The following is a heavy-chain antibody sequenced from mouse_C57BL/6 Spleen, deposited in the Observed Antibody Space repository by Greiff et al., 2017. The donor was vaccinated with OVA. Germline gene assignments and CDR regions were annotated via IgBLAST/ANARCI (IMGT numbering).Heavy chain of an antibody. CDR1: GYTFTSYG. D-gene: IGHD1-1*01. Sequence: VKLMESGAELARPGASVKLSCKASGYTFTSYGISWVKQRTGQGLEWIGEIYPRSGNTYYNEKFKGKATLTADKSSSTAYMELRSLTSEDSAVDFCARDYGSSQYYFDYWGQGTTLTVSS. CDR3: ARDYGSSQYYFDY. V-gene: IGHV1-81*01. CDR2: IYPRSGNT. J-gene: IGHJ2*01.